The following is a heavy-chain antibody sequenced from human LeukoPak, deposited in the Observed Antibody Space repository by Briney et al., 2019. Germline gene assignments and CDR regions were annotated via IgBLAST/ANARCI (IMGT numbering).Heavy chain of an antibody. V-gene: IGHV1-2*02. CDR1: GFTLTDYY. J-gene: IGHJ5*02. D-gene: IGHD2-2*03. CDR2: IIPHSGGT. CDR3: VRNGYCDNTSCYAWFDP. Sequence: ASVKVSCKASGFTLTDYYIHWVRQAPGQGLEWMGWIIPHSGGTNYAQNFQGRVTLTTDTSISTAYMELSSLRSDDTAVYYCVRNGYCDNTSCYAWFDPWGQGTLVTVSS.